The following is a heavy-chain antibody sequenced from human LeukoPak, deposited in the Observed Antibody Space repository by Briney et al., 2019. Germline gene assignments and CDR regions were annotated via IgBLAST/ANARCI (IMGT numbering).Heavy chain of an antibody. V-gene: IGHV3-72*01. CDR2: TRNEANIYTT. Sequence: GGSLRLSCAASGFIFCGHYMDWVRQAPGKGLEWVGRTRNEANIYTTKYAASVKGRFTISRDDSKNSLYLQMNSLKTEDTAVYYCASPVGATTVRAFDIWGQGTMVTVSS. CDR3: ASPVGATTVRAFDI. CDR1: GFIFCGHY. D-gene: IGHD1-26*01. J-gene: IGHJ3*02.